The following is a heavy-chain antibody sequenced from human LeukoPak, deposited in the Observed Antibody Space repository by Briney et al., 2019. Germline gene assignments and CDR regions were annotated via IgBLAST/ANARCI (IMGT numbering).Heavy chain of an antibody. CDR1: GFTFDDYA. D-gene: IGHD3-22*01. Sequence: GGSLRLSCAASGFTFDDYAMHWVRQAPGKGLEWVSGISWNSGSIGYADSVKGRFTISRDNAKNSLYSQMNSLRAEDTAVYYCARHGNYNFDYWGQGTLVTVSS. J-gene: IGHJ4*02. V-gene: IGHV3-9*01. CDR2: ISWNSGSI. CDR3: ARHGNYNFDY.